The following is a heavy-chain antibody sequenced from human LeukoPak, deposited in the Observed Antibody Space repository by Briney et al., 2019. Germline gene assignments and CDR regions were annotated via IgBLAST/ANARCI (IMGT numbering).Heavy chain of an antibody. CDR1: GYSFTSYW. V-gene: IGHV5-51*01. CDR2: IYPGDSDT. CDR3: ARHKYSSGWYSDP. Sequence: GESLKISCKGSGYSFTSYWIGWVRQMPGKGLEWMGIIYPGDSDTRYSPSFRGQVTISADKSISTAYLQWSSLKASDTAMYYCARHKYSSGWYSDPWGQGTLVTVSS. D-gene: IGHD6-19*01. J-gene: IGHJ5*02.